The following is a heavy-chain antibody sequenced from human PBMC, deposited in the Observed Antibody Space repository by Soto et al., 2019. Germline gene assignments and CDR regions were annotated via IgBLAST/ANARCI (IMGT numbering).Heavy chain of an antibody. CDR1: GYTFTSYH. D-gene: IGHD3-3*01. Sequence: ASVKVSCKASGYTFTSYHLHWVRQAPGQGLEWMGLVNPNGGNTSYARKLSDRVTMTRDTSTSTVYMELSSLRSEDTAMYYCARAEGANFWSGYTFDSWGQGTVVTVSS. V-gene: IGHV1-46*01. CDR3: ARAEGANFWSGYTFDS. J-gene: IGHJ4*02. CDR2: VNPNGGNT.